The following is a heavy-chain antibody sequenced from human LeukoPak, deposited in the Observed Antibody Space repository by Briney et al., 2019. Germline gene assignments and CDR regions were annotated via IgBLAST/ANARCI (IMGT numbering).Heavy chain of an antibody. Sequence: PETLSLTCAVYGGSFSGYYWSWIRQPPGKGLEWIGEINHSGSTNYNPSLKSRVTISVDTSKNQFSLKLSSVTAADTAVYYCAREVGVTGAYYYYYYMDVWGKGTTVTVSS. J-gene: IGHJ6*03. CDR1: GGSFSGYY. D-gene: IGHD2-8*01. CDR2: INHSGST. V-gene: IGHV4-34*01. CDR3: AREVGVTGAYYYYYYMDV.